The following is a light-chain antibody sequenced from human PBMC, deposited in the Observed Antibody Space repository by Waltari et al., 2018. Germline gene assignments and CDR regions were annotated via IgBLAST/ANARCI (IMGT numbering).Light chain of an antibody. CDR2: EVT. Sequence: QSALTQPPSVSGSPGQSVTISCTGTSSDVGYYNRVSRYKQSPGTAPKVVIYEVTYRPSGVPDRFSASRCGNTASLTISGLQAEDEADYYCSSYTTSNTFVFGGGTKLTVL. J-gene: IGLJ3*02. V-gene: IGLV2-18*02. CDR3: SSYTTSNTFV. CDR1: SSDVGYYNR.